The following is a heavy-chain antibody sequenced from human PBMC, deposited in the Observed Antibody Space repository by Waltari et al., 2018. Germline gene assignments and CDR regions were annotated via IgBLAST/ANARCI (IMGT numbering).Heavy chain of an antibody. J-gene: IGHJ5*02. CDR2: TDTSVST. Sequence: QVQLQESGPGLVKPSQTLSLTCTVSGGSISSGSYYWSWIRQPAGKGLGLIGDTDTSVSTNYNPSLKSRVTISVDTSKNQFPLKLRPVTAADTAVYYCARDLTICGVVGRFDPWGQGTLVTVSS. CDR1: GGSISSGSYY. V-gene: IGHV4-61*09. D-gene: IGHD3-3*01. CDR3: ARDLTICGVVGRFDP.